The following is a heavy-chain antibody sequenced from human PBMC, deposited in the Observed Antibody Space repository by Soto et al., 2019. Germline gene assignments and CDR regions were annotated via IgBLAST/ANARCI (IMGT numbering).Heavy chain of an antibody. J-gene: IGHJ4*02. CDR3: ARSPHANYYDSSGYYYPFDY. D-gene: IGHD3-22*01. Sequence: SETLSLTCTVSGGSVSSGSYYWSWIRQPPWKGLEWIGYIYYSGSTNYNPSLKSRVTISVDTSKNQFSLKLSSVTAADTAVYYCARSPHANYYDSSGYYYPFDYWGQGXLVTVSS. CDR1: GGSVSSGSYY. V-gene: IGHV4-61*01. CDR2: IYYSGST.